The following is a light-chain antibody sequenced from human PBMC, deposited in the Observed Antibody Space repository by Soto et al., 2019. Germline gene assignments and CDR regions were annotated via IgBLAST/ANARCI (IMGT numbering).Light chain of an antibody. CDR1: QGISSY. V-gene: IGKV1-9*01. CDR2: DAS. J-gene: IGKJ5*01. CDR3: QQLDSYPIT. Sequence: DIQLTQSPSFLSASVGDRVTITCRASQGISSYLAWYQQKPGQAPNLLIYDASTLQSGVPSRFSGSGSGTEFTLTISSLQPEDFATFYCQQLDSYPITFGQGTRLEIK.